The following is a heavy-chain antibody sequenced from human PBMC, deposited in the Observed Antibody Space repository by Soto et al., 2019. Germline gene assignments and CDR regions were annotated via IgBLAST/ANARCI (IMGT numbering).Heavy chain of an antibody. J-gene: IGHJ5*02. CDR3: ATRSWNDESNYRNWFDP. CDR1: GYTFTSSA. V-gene: IGHV1-3*01. D-gene: IGHD1-1*01. Sequence: ASVKVSCKASGYTFTSSAMHWVRQAPGQRLEWMGWFNAGNGKTKYAQKFQGRVTMTEDTSTDTAYMELSSLRSEDTAVYYCATRSWNDESNYRNWFDPWGQGTLVTVSS. CDR2: FNAGNGKT.